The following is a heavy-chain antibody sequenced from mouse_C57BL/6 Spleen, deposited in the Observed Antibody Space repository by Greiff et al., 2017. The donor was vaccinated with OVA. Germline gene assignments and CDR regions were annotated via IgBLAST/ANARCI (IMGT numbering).Heavy chain of an antibody. D-gene: IGHD1-1*01. CDR2: IYPRSGNT. V-gene: IGHV1-81*01. Sequence: VKLVESGAELARPGASVKLSCKASGYTFTSYGISWVKQRTGQGLEWIGEIYPRSGNTYYNEKFKGKATLTADKSSSTAYMELRSLTSEDSAVYFCARTSGSSYVTYAMDYWGQGTSVTVSS. CDR1: GYTFTSYG. CDR3: ARTSGSSYVTYAMDY. J-gene: IGHJ4*01.